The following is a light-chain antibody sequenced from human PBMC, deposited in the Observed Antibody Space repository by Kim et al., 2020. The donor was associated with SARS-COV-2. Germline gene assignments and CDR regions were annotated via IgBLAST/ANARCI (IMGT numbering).Light chain of an antibody. CDR2: DAF. CDR3: HQSYSIVLT. V-gene: IGKV1-39*01. J-gene: IGKJ4*01. Sequence: DIQMTQSPSSLSASVGDTVTITCRASQSISTYVYWYQQKPGKAPNLLIYDAFTLQTGVPSRFSGSGSGTDFTLTISDLQPEDFATYYCHQSYSIVLTFGGGTKVDIK. CDR1: QSISTY.